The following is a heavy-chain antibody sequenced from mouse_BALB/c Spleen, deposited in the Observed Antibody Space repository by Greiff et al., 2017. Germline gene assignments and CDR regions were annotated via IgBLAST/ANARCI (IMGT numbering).Heavy chain of an antibody. CDR1: GYTFTSYY. V-gene: IGHV1S16*01. Sequence: VQLQESGAELVKPGASVKLSCKASGYTFTSYYMYWVKQRPGQGLEWIGEINPSNGGTNFNEKFKSKATLTVDKSSSTAYMQLSSLTSEDSAVYYCTKTLSDVWGAGTTVTVSS. CDR2: INPSNGGT. CDR3: TKTLSDV. J-gene: IGHJ1*01.